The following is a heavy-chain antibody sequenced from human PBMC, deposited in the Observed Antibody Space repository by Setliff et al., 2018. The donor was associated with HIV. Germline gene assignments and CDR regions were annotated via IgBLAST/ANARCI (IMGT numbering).Heavy chain of an antibody. CDR3: ARQDYYDSSGFYYYYMDV. J-gene: IGHJ6*03. CDR1: GYTFTSYG. D-gene: IGHD3-22*01. CDR2: ISAYNGNT. V-gene: IGHV1-18*01. Sequence: GASVKVSCKASGYTFTSYGISWVRQAPGQGLEWMGWISAYNGNTNYAQKLQGRVTMTTDTSTSTASLELRSLRSDDTAVYYCARQDYYDSSGFYYYYMDVWGKGTTVTVSS.